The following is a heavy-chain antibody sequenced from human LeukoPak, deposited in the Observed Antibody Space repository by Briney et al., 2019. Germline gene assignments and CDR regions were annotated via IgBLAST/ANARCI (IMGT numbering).Heavy chain of an antibody. CDR3: ARQEDFGVPLDF. CDR1: GYNFPNYW. V-gene: IGHV5-51*01. D-gene: IGHD3-3*01. Sequence: GESLKISCKGSGYNFPNYWIGWVRQMPGKGLEWLGIIFPGDSDTRYSPSFEGQVIISADKSISTAYLQWRSLKASDTAMYYCARQEDFGVPLDFWGQGTLVTVSS. CDR2: IFPGDSDT. J-gene: IGHJ4*02.